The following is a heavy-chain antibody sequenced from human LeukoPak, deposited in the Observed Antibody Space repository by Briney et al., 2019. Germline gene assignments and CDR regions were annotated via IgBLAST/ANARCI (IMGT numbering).Heavy chain of an antibody. Sequence: GGSLRLSCAASGFTFSSYSMNWVRQAPGQGLEWVSSISSSSSYIYYADSVKGRFTISRDNAKNSLFLQMSSLKPEDTAIYYCARDLAGFEEPRYYYYMDVWGKGTTVTVSS. J-gene: IGHJ6*03. CDR3: ARDLAGFEEPRYYYYMDV. V-gene: IGHV3-21*01. CDR1: GFTFSSYS. CDR2: ISSSSSYI. D-gene: IGHD1-14*01.